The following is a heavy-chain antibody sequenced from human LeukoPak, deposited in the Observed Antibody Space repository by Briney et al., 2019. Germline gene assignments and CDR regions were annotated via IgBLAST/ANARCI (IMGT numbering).Heavy chain of an antibody. V-gene: IGHV4-30-4*01. D-gene: IGHD3-10*01. CDR1: GGSISSSSYY. J-gene: IGHJ6*02. CDR3: AREASPMVRGVTYYYGMDV. CDR2: IYYSGST. Sequence: PSETLSLTCTVSGGSISSSSYYWSWIRQPPGKGLEWIGYIYYSGSTYYNPSLKSRVTISVDTSKNQFSLKLSSVTAADTAVYYCAREASPMVRGVTYYYGMDVWGQGTTVTVSS.